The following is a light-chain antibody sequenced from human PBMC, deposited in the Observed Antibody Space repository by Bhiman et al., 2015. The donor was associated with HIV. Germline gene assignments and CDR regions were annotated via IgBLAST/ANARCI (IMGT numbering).Light chain of an antibody. CDR1: SSDVGGYNY. CDR3: QSYDGSLSGSYV. Sequence: QSALTQPASVSGSPGQSITISCTGTSSDVGGYNYVSWYQQYPGKAPKLMIYDVSKRPSGVSNRFSGSKSGNTASLTISGLQAEDEADYYCQSYDGSLSGSYVFGTGTKVTVL. V-gene: IGLV2-14*01. CDR2: DVS. J-gene: IGLJ1*01.